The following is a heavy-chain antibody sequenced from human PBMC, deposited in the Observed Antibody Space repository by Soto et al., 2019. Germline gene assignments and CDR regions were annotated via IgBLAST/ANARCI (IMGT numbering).Heavy chain of an antibody. Sequence: VASVKVSCKASGFTFTSSAVQWVRQARGQRLEWIGWIVVGSGNTNYAQKFQERVTITRDMSTSTAYMELSSLRSEDTAVYYCAAPAGSYYFIDDAFEIWGQGTMVTVSS. D-gene: IGHD1-26*01. CDR3: AAPAGSYYFIDDAFEI. CDR1: GFTFTSSA. V-gene: IGHV1-58*01. J-gene: IGHJ3*02. CDR2: IVVGSGNT.